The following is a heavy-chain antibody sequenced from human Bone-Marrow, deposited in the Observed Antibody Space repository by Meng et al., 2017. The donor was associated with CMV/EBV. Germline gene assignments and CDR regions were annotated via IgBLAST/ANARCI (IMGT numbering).Heavy chain of an antibody. V-gene: IGHV3-74*01. CDR3: ARAIAAADPFFDY. Sequence: GGSLRLSCAASGFTFSSYWMHWVRQAPGKGLVWVSRINSDGSSTSYADSVKGRFTISRDNAKNTLYLQMNSLRAEDTAVYYCARAIAAADPFFDYWGQGTLVTVSS. J-gene: IGHJ4*02. CDR2: INSDGSST. D-gene: IGHD6-13*01. CDR1: GFTFSSYW.